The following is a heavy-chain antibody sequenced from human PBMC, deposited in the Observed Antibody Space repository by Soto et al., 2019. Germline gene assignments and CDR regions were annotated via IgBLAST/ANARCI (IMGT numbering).Heavy chain of an antibody. CDR3: ARSTVTPHDAFDI. J-gene: IGHJ3*02. D-gene: IGHD4-17*01. V-gene: IGHV3-53*04. CDR1: GFTVSSNY. CDR2: IYSGGST. Sequence: EVQLVESGGGLVQPGGSLRLSCAASGFTVSSNYMSWVRQAPGKGLEWVSVIYSGGSTYYADSVKGRFTISRHNSSNTLHLQMNSLRAEDTAVYYCARSTVTPHDAFDIWGQGTMVIVSS.